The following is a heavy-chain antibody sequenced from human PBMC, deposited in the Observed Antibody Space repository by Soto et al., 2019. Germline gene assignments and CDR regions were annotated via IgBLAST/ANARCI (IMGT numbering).Heavy chain of an antibody. CDR2: ISSSGSSI. V-gene: IGHV3-48*03. Sequence: EVQLLESGGDLIQPGGSLRLSCVASGITFGSRAMSWVRQAPGKGLEWVSYISSSGSSIFYADSVKGRFTISRDNAKNSLYLQMNSLRAEDTAVYYCARIQSGGYWIFDTWGQGTLVTVSS. CDR3: ARIQSGGYWIFDT. CDR1: GITFGSRA. D-gene: IGHD1-26*01. J-gene: IGHJ4*02.